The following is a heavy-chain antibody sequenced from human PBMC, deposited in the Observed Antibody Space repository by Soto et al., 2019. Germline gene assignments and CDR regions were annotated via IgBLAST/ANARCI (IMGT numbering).Heavy chain of an antibody. D-gene: IGHD2-21*02. CDR2: MYNTGST. CDR1: GGTISRYY. CDR3: ARDLWGYCGTDCYPLNV. J-gene: IGHJ6*02. V-gene: IGHV4-59*01. Sequence: QVQLQESGPGLVKPSETLSLTCTVSGGTISRYYWSWIRQPPGKGLEWIGYMYNTGSTVYNPSFTSLITISVDTSNDHSSLKLNSVTAADTAVYYCARDLWGYCGTDCYPLNVWGQGTTVTVSS.